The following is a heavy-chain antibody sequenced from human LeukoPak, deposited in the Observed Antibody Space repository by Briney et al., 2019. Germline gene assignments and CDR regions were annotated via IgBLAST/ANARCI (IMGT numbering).Heavy chain of an antibody. D-gene: IGHD3-22*01. CDR1: GFTFSSYG. CDR2: IRYDGSNK. Sequence: PGGSLRLSCAASGFTFSSYGMHWVRQAPGKGLEWVAFIRYDGSNKYYADSVKGRFTISRDNSKNTLYLQMNSLRAEDTAVYYCATKYYYDSSGYYWGKAFDIWGQGTMVTVSS. J-gene: IGHJ3*02. CDR3: ATKYYYDSSGYYWGKAFDI. V-gene: IGHV3-30*02.